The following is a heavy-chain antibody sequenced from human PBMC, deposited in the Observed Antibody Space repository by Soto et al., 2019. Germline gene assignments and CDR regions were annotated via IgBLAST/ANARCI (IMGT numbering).Heavy chain of an antibody. D-gene: IGHD3-10*01. V-gene: IGHV4-4*02. CDR1: GDSISRSYW. J-gene: IGHJ3*02. CDR3: TSKFGQLLADAFDI. Sequence: PSETLSLTCAVSGDSISRSYWWSWVRQLPGKGLEWIGEIYHSGSTIYNPSLQSRVTLSVDKSKNEFSLKMSPVTDADTAVYYCTSKFGQLLADAFDIWGQGTMVTVSS. CDR2: IYHSGST.